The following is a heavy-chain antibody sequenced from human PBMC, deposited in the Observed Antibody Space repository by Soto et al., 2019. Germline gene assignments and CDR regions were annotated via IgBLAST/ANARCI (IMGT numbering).Heavy chain of an antibody. CDR2: IYSGGST. CDR3: ARNELGYDSSGYYDY. CDR1: GFTVSSNY. J-gene: IGHJ4*02. Sequence: GGSLRLSCAASGFTVSSNYMSWVRQAPGKGLEWVSVIYSGGSTYYADSVKGRFTISRDNSKNTLYLQMNSLRAEDTAVYYCARNELGYDSSGYYDYWGQGTLVTVSS. D-gene: IGHD3-22*01. V-gene: IGHV3-53*01.